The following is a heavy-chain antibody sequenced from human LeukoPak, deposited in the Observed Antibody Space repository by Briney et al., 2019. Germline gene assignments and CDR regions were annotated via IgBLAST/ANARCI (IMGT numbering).Heavy chain of an antibody. CDR3: ARDLDEVSVVPAANDAFDI. D-gene: IGHD2-2*01. CDR2: IIPIFGTA. CDR1: GGTFSSYA. Sequence: SVKVSCKASGGTFSSYAISWVRQAPGQGLEWMGRIIPIFGTANYAQKFQGRVTITADESTSTAYMELSSLRSEDTAVYYCARDLDEVSVVPAANDAFDIWGQGTMVTVSS. J-gene: IGHJ3*02. V-gene: IGHV1-69*13.